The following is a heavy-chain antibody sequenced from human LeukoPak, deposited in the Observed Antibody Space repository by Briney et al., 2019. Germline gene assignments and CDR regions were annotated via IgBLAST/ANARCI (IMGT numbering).Heavy chain of an antibody. J-gene: IGHJ4*02. V-gene: IGHV3-21*01. D-gene: IGHD2-15*01. CDR3: SAALYSGGWHYFDY. CDR1: GFTFSTFS. Sequence: GGSLRLSCAASGFTFSTFSMNWVRQAPGKGLEWVSSMSYSGGSTYYADSVKGRFTISRDNAKSTLYLQMNSLGAEDTAVYYCSAALYSGGWHYFDYWGQGILVTVSS. CDR2: MSYSGGST.